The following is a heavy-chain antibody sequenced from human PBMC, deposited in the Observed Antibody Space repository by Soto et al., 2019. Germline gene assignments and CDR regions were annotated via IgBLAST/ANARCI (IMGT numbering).Heavy chain of an antibody. CDR1: GFTFSSYA. CDR3: ARGFGKKSSGSYLDY. J-gene: IGHJ4*02. Sequence: GGSLRLSCAASGFTFSSYAMHWVRQAPGKGLEWVAVISYDGSNKYYADSVKDRFTISRDNSKNTLYLQMNSLRAEDTAVYYCARGFGKKSSGSYLDYWGQGTLVTVSS. V-gene: IGHV3-30-3*01. D-gene: IGHD1-26*01. CDR2: ISYDGSNK.